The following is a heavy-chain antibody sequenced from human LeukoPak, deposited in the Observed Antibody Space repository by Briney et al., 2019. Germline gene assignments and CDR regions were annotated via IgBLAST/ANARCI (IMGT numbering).Heavy chain of an antibody. CDR2: IYSGGST. CDR1: GFTVSSNY. D-gene: IGHD6-13*01. CDR3: ARGTAAGLYFDY. J-gene: IGHJ4*02. Sequence: GGSLRLSCAASGFTVSSNYMRWVRQAPGKGLECVSVIYSGGSTYYADSVKGRFTISRDNSKNTLYLQMNSLRAEDTAVYYCARGTAAGLYFDYWGQGTLVTVSS. V-gene: IGHV3-53*01.